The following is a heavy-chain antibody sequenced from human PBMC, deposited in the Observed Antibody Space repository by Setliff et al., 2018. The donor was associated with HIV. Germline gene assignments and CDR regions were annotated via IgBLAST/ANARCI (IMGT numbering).Heavy chain of an antibody. CDR3: ARDIRAPYYYYMDV. CDR1: GFTFSSYS. D-gene: IGHD1-20*01. CDR2: ISSSSSYI. J-gene: IGHJ6*03. V-gene: IGHV3-21*01. Sequence: GGSLRLSCAASGFTFSSYSMNWVRQAPGKGLEWVSSISSSSSYIYYADSVKGRFTISRDNAKNSLYLQMNSLRAEDTAVYYCARDIRAPYYYYMDVWGKGTTVTVSS.